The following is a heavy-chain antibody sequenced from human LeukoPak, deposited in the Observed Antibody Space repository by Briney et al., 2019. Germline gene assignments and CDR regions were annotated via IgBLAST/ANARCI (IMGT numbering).Heavy chain of an antibody. V-gene: IGHV1-46*01. D-gene: IGHD1-26*01. CDR2: INPSGGST. Sequence: ASVKVSCKASGYTFASYYMHWVRQAPGQGLEWMGIINPSGGSTTYAQKFQGRVTMTRDTSTSTVYMYLSSLRSEDTAVYFCARESTPNYYSGTYYFEYWGQGTLVTVSS. J-gene: IGHJ4*02. CDR1: GYTFASYY. CDR3: ARESTPNYYSGTYYFEY.